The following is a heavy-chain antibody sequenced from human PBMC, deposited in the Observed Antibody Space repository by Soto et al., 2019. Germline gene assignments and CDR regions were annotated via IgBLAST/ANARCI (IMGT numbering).Heavy chain of an antibody. CDR1: GFTFSSYA. Sequence: QVQLVASGGGVVQPGRSLRLSCAASGFTFSSYAMHWVRQAPGKGLEWVAVISYDGSNKYYADSVKGRFTISRDNSKNTLYLQMNSLRAEDTAVYYCARVYGYYYDSSGYYYDYWGQGTLVTVSS. V-gene: IGHV3-30-3*01. D-gene: IGHD3-22*01. CDR3: ARVYGYYYDSSGYYYDY. CDR2: ISYDGSNK. J-gene: IGHJ4*02.